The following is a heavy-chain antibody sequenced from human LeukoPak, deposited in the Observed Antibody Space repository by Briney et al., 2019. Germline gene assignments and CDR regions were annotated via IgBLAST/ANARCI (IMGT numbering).Heavy chain of an antibody. Sequence: ASVKVSCKASGYTFTTYDINWVRQATGQGLEWMGLMNPNTGNTGYAQKFQGRVTMTRTTSTPTAYMELSGLTSEDTAIYYCARGEHDYDSNAFYYGAFDIWGQGTMVTVSS. V-gene: IGHV1-8*01. CDR3: ARGEHDYDSNAFYYGAFDI. J-gene: IGHJ3*02. CDR1: GYTFTTYD. D-gene: IGHD3-22*01. CDR2: MNPNTGNT.